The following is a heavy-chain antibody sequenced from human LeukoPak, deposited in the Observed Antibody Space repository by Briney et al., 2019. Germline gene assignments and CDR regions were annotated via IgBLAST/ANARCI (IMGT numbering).Heavy chain of an antibody. Sequence: GGSLRLSCTVSGFTVSSNSMSWVRQAPGKGLEWVSFIYSDNTHYSGSVKGRFTISRDNSKNTLYLQMNSLRAEDTAVYYCAKDFSGSSGEFDPWGQGTLVTVSS. J-gene: IGHJ5*02. CDR2: IYSDNT. V-gene: IGHV3-53*01. CDR1: GFTVSSNS. D-gene: IGHD3-10*01. CDR3: AKDFSGSSGEFDP.